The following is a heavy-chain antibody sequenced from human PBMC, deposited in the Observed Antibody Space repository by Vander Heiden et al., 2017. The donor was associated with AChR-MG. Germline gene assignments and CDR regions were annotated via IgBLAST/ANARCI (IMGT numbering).Heavy chain of an antibody. CDR2: IWYDGSKK. Sequence: QVQLVESGGRVVQPGRSLRLSCAASEFTFMSYGMPWVRQAPGKGLEWVAVIWYDGSKKYYADSVKGRFTISRDNSKNTLYLQMNSLRAEDTAVYYCARDAQDIVVVAAATLSYYYMDVWGKGTTVTVSS. CDR1: EFTFMSYG. CDR3: ARDAQDIVVVAAATLSYYYMDV. D-gene: IGHD2-15*01. V-gene: IGHV3-33*01. J-gene: IGHJ6*03.